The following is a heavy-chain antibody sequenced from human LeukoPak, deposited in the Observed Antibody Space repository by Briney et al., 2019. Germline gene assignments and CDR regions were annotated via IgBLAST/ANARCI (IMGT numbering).Heavy chain of an antibody. Sequence: SETLSLTCAEYGGSFSGYYWSWIRQPPGKGLEWIGYIYYSGSTNYNPSLKSRVTISVDTSKNQFSLKLSSVTAADTAVYYCARDPKYCGGDCPDGFDPWGQGTLVTVSS. CDR3: ARDPKYCGGDCPDGFDP. J-gene: IGHJ5*02. CDR2: IYYSGST. V-gene: IGHV4-59*01. D-gene: IGHD2-21*02. CDR1: GGSFSGYY.